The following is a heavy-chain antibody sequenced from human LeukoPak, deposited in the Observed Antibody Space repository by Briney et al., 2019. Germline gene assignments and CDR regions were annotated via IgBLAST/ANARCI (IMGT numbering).Heavy chain of an antibody. Sequence: SETLSLTCTVSGGSISSSSYYGGWIRQPPGKGLEWIGSIYYSGSTYYNPSLKSRVTIAVDTSKNQFSLKLSSVTAADTAVYYCARAKAWSYFDYWGQGTLVTVSS. D-gene: IGHD2-15*01. CDR2: IYYSGST. J-gene: IGHJ4*02. CDR1: GGSISSSSYY. V-gene: IGHV4-39*07. CDR3: ARAKAWSYFDY.